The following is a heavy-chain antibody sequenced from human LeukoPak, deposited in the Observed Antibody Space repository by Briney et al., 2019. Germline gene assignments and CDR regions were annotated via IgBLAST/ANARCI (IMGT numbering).Heavy chain of an antibody. CDR3: ARYSSSSSYFEY. J-gene: IGHJ4*02. Sequence: SETLSLTCTVSGGSISTYYWSWIRQPPGKGLEWIGYVYYSGTTKYNPSLQSRVTISVDTSKNQFSLKLSSVTAADTAVYYCARYSSSSSYFEYWGQGTLVTVSS. CDR2: VYYSGTT. D-gene: IGHD6-6*01. V-gene: IGHV4-59*01. CDR1: GGSISTYY.